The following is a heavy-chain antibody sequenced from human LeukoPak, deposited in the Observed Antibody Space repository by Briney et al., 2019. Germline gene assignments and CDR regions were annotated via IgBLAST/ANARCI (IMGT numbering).Heavy chain of an antibody. CDR3: AGGSYDNRGYSFDY. CDR2: VYYSGST. J-gene: IGHJ4*02. CDR1: GGSISSVNYY. D-gene: IGHD3-22*01. V-gene: IGHV4-39*01. Sequence: PSETLSLTCTVSGGSISSVNYYWGWIRQPPGRGLEWIGSVYYSGSTYYSPSLKSRVTISVDTSKNQFSLELSSVTAADTTVYYCAGGSYDNRGYSFDYSGQGNLFTASS.